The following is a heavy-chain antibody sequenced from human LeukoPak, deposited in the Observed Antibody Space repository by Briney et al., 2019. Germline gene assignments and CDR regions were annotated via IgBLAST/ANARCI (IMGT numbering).Heavy chain of an antibody. D-gene: IGHD6-19*01. J-gene: IGHJ4*02. CDR1: GGSISNYY. Sequence: SETLSLTCTVSGGSISNYYWSWIRQPPGKGLEWIGYISYSGSTNYNPSLKSRVTISVDTSKNQFSLKLSSVTAADTAVYYCARRKYSSGWYDYWGQGTLVTVFS. CDR2: ISYSGST. CDR3: ARRKYSSGWYDY. V-gene: IGHV4-59*08.